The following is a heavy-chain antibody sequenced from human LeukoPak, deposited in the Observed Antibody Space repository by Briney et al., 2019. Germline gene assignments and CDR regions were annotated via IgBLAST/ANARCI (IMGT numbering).Heavy chain of an antibody. CDR2: INQDGSEE. J-gene: IGHJ6*02. V-gene: IGHV3-7*01. Sequence: GGSLRLSCAASGFPFSTYWMSWVRQAPGKGLQWVANINQDGSEENSVDSVKGRFTISRDNAKNSLYLQMNSLRGEDTAVYYCARDLAGPYFYYGMGVWGQGTTVTVSS. CDR1: GFPFSTYW. CDR3: ARDLAGPYFYYGMGV.